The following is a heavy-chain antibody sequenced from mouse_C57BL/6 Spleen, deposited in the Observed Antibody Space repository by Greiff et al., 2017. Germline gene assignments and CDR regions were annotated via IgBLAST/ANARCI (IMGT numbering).Heavy chain of an antibody. Sequence: EVQLQQSVAELVRPGASVKLSCTASGFNIKNTYMHWVKQRPDQGLEWIGRIDPANGTTKYAPKFQGKATITADTSSNTAYLQLSSLTSEDTALYYCARSGDYDSSYYAMDYWGQGTSVTVSS. CDR3: ARSGDYDSSYYAMDY. CDR2: IDPANGTT. CDR1: GFNIKNTY. D-gene: IGHD2-4*01. J-gene: IGHJ4*01. V-gene: IGHV14-3*01.